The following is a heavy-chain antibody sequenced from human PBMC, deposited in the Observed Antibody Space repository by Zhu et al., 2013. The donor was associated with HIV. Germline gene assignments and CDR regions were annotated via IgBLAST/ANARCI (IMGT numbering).Heavy chain of an antibody. Sequence: QVQLVQSGAEVKKPGASVKVSCKASGYTFTGYYMHWVRQAPGQGLEWMGWINPNSGGTNYAQKFQGRVTMTRDTSISTAYMELSRLRSDDTAVYYCARDKTRYCSSTSCSFYFQHWGQGTLVTVSS. V-gene: IGHV1-2*02. J-gene: IGHJ1*01. D-gene: IGHD2-2*01. CDR2: INPNSGGT. CDR1: GYTFTGYY. CDR3: ARDKTRYCSSTSCSFYFQH.